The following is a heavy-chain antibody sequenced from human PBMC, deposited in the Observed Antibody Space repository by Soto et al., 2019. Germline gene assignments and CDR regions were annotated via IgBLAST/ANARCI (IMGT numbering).Heavy chain of an antibody. J-gene: IGHJ6*02. D-gene: IGHD2-15*01. CDR3: ARDGGYCSGGSCYDGMDV. CDR1: GGTFSSYA. V-gene: IGHV1-69*01. CDR2: IIPIFGTA. Sequence: QVQLVQSGAEVKKPGSSVKVSCKASGGTFSSYAISWVRQAPGQGLEWMGGIIPIFGTANYAQKFQGRVTSTADESTSTAYMELSSLRSEDTAVYYCARDGGYCSGGSCYDGMDVWGQGTTVTVSS.